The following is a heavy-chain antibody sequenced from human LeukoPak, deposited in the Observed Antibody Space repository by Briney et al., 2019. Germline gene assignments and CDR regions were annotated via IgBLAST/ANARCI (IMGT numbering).Heavy chain of an antibody. CDR2: IKSSSRKI. CDR3: TRVIRGEDFYFGMDV. V-gene: IGHV3-21*06. Sequence: GGSLRLSCAASGFDFSTYTMSWARQAPGQGLEWVSSIKSSSRKIYYADSVRGRFTISRDNAKNSLYLHMNSLRAEDTATYHCTRVIRGEDFYFGMDVWGQGTTVTVSS. D-gene: IGHD3-10*01. CDR1: GFDFSTYT. J-gene: IGHJ6*02.